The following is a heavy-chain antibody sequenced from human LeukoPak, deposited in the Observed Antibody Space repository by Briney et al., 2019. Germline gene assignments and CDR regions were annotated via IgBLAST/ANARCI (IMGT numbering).Heavy chain of an antibody. V-gene: IGHV1-2*02. CDR1: GYTFTGYY. Sequence: ASVKVSCKASGYTFTGYYMHWVRQAPGQGLEWMGWINPNSGGTNYAQKFQGRVTMTRDTSISTAYMELSRLRSDDTAVYYCAIRGYDFWSGYRKEGYYYYYYMDVWGKGTTVTVS. CDR3: AIRGYDFWSGYRKEGYYYYYYMDV. D-gene: IGHD3-3*01. J-gene: IGHJ6*03. CDR2: INPNSGGT.